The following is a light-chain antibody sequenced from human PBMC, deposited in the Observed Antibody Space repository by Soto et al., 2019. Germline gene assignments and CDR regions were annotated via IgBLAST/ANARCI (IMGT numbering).Light chain of an antibody. CDR2: DVS. J-gene: IGLJ2*01. V-gene: IGLV2-14*01. CDR1: SSDVGGYNY. CDR3: SSYTSSSTPGV. Sequence: QSVLTQPASVSGSPGQSITISCTGTSSDVGGYNYVSWYQQHPGKAPKLMIYDVSNRPSGVSNRFSGSKSGNTASLTISGLQYEDEDDYYCSSYTSSSTPGVFGGGTKLTVL.